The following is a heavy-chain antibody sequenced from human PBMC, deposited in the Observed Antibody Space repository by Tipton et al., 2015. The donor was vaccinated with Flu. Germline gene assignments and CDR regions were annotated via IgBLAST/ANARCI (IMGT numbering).Heavy chain of an antibody. CDR2: IYYSGST. Sequence: TLSLTCTVSGGSISSGGYYWSWIRQHPGKGLEWIGYIYYSGSTYYNPSLKSRVTISVDTSKNQFSLKLSSVTAADTAVYYCARRHYCGSGKHNYYFDYWGQGTLVTVSS. D-gene: IGHD3-10*01. V-gene: IGHV4-31*03. CDR1: GGSISSGGYY. J-gene: IGHJ4*02. CDR3: ARRHYCGSGKHNYYFDY.